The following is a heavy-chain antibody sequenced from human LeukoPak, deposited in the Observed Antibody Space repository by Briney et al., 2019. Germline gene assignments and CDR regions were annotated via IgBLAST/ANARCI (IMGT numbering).Heavy chain of an antibody. J-gene: IGHJ4*02. D-gene: IGHD4-17*01. CDR2: IYYSGST. CDR1: GGSISSSSYY. CDR3: ARRRGLDGDYDFDY. Sequence: SETLSLTCTVSGGSISSSSYYWGWIRQPPGKGLEWIGSIYYSGSTYYNPSLKSRVTISVDTSKNQFSLKLSSVTAADTAVYYCARRRGLDGDYDFDYWGQGTLVTVSS. V-gene: IGHV4-39*07.